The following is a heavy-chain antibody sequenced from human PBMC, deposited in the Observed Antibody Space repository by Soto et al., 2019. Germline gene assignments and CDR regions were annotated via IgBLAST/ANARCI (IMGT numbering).Heavy chain of an antibody. D-gene: IGHD2-15*01. V-gene: IGHV4-30-4*01. CDR2: IYYSGST. Sequence: SETLSLTCTVSGGSISSGDYYWSWIRQPPGKGLEWIGYIYYSGSTYYNPSLKSRVTISVDTSKNQFSLKLSSVTAADTAVYYCARVIIFSGDDAFDIWGQGTMVTVSS. CDR3: ARVIIFSGDDAFDI. J-gene: IGHJ3*02. CDR1: GGSISSGDYY.